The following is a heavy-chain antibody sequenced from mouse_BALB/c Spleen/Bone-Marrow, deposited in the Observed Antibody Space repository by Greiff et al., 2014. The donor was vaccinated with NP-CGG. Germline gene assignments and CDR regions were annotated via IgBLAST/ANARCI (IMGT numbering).Heavy chain of an antibody. J-gene: IGHJ3*01. CDR1: GYSFTGYY. D-gene: IGHD2-10*02. Sequence: VQLQQPGPELVKPGPSVKISCKASGYSFTGYYMHWVKQSHGKSLEWIGEINPYNGGTSYNQKSKGKATLTVDTSSSTAFMELHSLTSEDSLVYYCARQLYGNYAYWGQGTLVTVSA. CDR2: INPYNGGT. V-gene: IGHV1S30*01. CDR3: ARQLYGNYAY.